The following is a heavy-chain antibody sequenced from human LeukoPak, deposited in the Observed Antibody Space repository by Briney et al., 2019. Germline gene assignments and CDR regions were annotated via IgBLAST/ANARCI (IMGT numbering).Heavy chain of an antibody. J-gene: IGHJ4*02. V-gene: IGHV3-23*01. Sequence: GGSLRLSCEASGFTISSYAMSWVRQAPGKGLEWVSAISGSGGSTYYADSVKGRFTISRDNSKNTLYLQMNSLRAEDTAVYYCAKDWDYSSSYDYWGQGTLVTVSS. CDR2: ISGSGGST. D-gene: IGHD6-13*01. CDR1: GFTISSYA. CDR3: AKDWDYSSSYDY.